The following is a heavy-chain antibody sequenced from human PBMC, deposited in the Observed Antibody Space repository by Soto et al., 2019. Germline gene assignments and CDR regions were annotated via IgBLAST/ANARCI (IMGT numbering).Heavy chain of an antibody. V-gene: IGHV4-31*03. CDR1: GGSINSGDYY. CDR2: ISYSGNT. Sequence: QVQLQESGPGLVKPSQTLSLTCTVSGGSINSGDYYWSWVRQVPGKGLEWIGFISYSGNTHYNPSVESRVTIAKDTSKNQFSRRLNSMSAADSAVYYCAREVSPNSRGWYTVLVRWFDPWGQGTLVTVSS. D-gene: IGHD6-19*01. CDR3: AREVSPNSRGWYTVLVRWFDP. J-gene: IGHJ5*02.